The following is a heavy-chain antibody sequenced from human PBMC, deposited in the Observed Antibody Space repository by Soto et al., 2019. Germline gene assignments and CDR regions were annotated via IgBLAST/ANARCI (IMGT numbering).Heavy chain of an antibody. D-gene: IGHD2-2*01. V-gene: IGHV4-38-2*02. CDR1: GYSISSGFY. CDR2: VYHSGST. CDR3: ARDRSSSWPSTPEYSQL. J-gene: IGHJ1*01. Sequence: SETLSLTCSVSGYSISSGFYWGWLRQSPGKGLEWIGNVYHSGSTHYNPSLKSRVTISVDTSTNQFSLKLTSVTAADTAVYFCARDRSSSWPSTPEYSQLRGKGTLVTDSS.